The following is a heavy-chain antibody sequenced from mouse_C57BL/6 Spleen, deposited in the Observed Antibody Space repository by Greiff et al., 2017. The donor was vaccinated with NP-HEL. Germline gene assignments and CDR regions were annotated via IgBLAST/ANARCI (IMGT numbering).Heavy chain of an antibody. CDR2: IDPSDSYT. D-gene: IGHD1-3*01. Sequence: QVQLQQPGAELVRPGTSVKLSCKASGYTFTSYWMHWVQQRPGQGLEWIGVIDPSDSYTNYNQKFKGKATLTVDTSSSTAYMQLSSLTSEDSAVYYCARSTVARYFDYWGQGTTLTVSS. V-gene: IGHV1-59*01. CDR1: GYTFTSYW. CDR3: ARSTVARYFDY. J-gene: IGHJ2*01.